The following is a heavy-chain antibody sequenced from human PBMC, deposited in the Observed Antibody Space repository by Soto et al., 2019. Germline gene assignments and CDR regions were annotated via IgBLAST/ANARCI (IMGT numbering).Heavy chain of an antibody. Sequence: QVQLVESGGGVVQPGRSLRLSCAASGFTFSTYGMHWVRQAPGKGLEWVAVISYHGSNKYYADSVKGRFTISRDNSKNTLHMQMNSLRAEDTAVYYCAKDGRWFGDYYYYYMDAWGKGTKVTVSS. V-gene: IGHV3-30*18. CDR3: AKDGRWFGDYYYYYMDA. CDR2: ISYHGSNK. CDR1: GFTFSTYG. D-gene: IGHD3-10*01. J-gene: IGHJ6*03.